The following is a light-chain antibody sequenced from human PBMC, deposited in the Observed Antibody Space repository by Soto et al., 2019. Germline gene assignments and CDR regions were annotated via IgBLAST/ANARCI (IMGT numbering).Light chain of an antibody. Sequence: QSVLTQPASVSGSPGQSITSSCTGTSSDVGAYNYVSLYQQHPGKAPKLMIYDVSHRPSGVSHRFSGSKSGNTASLTISGLQAEDEADYYCGSYTTSSNYVVGTGTKVTVL. J-gene: IGLJ1*01. CDR3: GSYTTSSNYV. CDR2: DVS. CDR1: SSDVGAYNY. V-gene: IGLV2-14*01.